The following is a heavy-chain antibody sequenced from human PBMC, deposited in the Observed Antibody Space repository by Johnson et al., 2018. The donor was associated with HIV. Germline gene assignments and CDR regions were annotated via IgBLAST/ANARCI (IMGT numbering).Heavy chain of an antibody. Sequence: QVQLVESGGGVVQPGRSLRLSCAASGFTFSSFGMHWVRQAPGKGLEWVAVVSDHGRTTYFADSVKGRFTISRDNAKNSLSLQMNSLRVEDTAVYYCARRSGYAFDIWGQGTMVTVSS. CDR1: GFTFSSFG. V-gene: IGHV3-30*03. CDR2: VSDHGRTT. CDR3: ARRSGYAFDI. J-gene: IGHJ3*02. D-gene: IGHD5-24*01.